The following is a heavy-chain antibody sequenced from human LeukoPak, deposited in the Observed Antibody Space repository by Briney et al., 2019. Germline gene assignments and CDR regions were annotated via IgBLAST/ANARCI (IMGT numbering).Heavy chain of an antibody. V-gene: IGHV4-34*01. CDR1: GGSFSGYY. J-gene: IGHJ4*02. D-gene: IGHD3-10*01. CDR3: ARVCYGSGSCSNY. CDR2: INHSGST. Sequence: SETLSLTCAVYGGSFSGYYWSWIRQPPGKGLEWIGEINHSGSTNYNPSLKSRVTISVDTSKNQFSLKLSSVTAADTAVYYCARVCYGSGSCSNYWGQGTLVTVSS.